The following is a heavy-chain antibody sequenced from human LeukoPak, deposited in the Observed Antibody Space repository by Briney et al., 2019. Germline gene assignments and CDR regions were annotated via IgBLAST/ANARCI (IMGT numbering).Heavy chain of an antibody. V-gene: IGHV3-21*01. J-gene: IGHJ4*02. Sequence: GGSLRLSCAASGFTFSSYSMNWVRQAPGKGLEWVSSISSGSSFIYYADSVKGRFTISRDNAKISLFLQMKSLRAEDTAMYYCARDSRQLVGGGDFDYWGQGTLVTVSS. CDR3: ARDSRQLVGGGDFDY. D-gene: IGHD6-6*01. CDR1: GFTFSSYS. CDR2: ISSGSSFI.